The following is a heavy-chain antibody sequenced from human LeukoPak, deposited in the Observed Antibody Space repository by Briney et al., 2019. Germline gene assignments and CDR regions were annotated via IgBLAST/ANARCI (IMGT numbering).Heavy chain of an antibody. CDR1: GFTFSSYG. CDR2: IRYNGSNK. D-gene: IGHD6-13*01. Sequence: GGSLRLSCAASGFTFSSYGMHWVRQAPGKGLEWVAFIRYNGSNKYYADSVKGRFTISRDNSKNTLYLQMNSLRAEDTAVYYCARDHAAFDFPGIAAAGPFDYWGQGTLVTVSS. J-gene: IGHJ4*02. CDR3: ARDHAAFDFPGIAAAGPFDY. V-gene: IGHV3-30*02.